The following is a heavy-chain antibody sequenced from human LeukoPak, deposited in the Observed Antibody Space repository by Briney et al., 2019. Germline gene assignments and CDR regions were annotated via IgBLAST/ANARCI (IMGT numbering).Heavy chain of an antibody. J-gene: IGHJ4*02. CDR2: ISGGTT. CDR3: SRGSGWLSVY. V-gene: IGHV3-49*03. Sequence: GGSLRLSCIASGFTFGDYLMSWFRQAPGKGLEWIGFISGGTTEYAASVKGRFTISRDDSTSNAYLQMNSLTTEDTAVYYCSRGSGWLSVYWGQGTLVTVSS. CDR1: GFTFGDYL. D-gene: IGHD6-19*01.